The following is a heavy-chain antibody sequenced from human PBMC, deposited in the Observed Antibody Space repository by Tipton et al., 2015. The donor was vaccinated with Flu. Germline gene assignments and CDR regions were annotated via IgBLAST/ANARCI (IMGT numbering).Heavy chain of an antibody. D-gene: IGHD6-13*01. Sequence: TLSLTCTVSGYFISSGYYWGWIRQSPGTGLQWIATIIQSGNAYYNPSLRSRVTISVDTTKNLFSLNLSSVTAADTAVYYCATLQAPPGPPSWGQGTLVTVSS. V-gene: IGHV4-38-2*02. CDR3: ATLQAPPGPPS. CDR2: IIQSGNA. CDR1: GYFISSGYY. J-gene: IGHJ5*02.